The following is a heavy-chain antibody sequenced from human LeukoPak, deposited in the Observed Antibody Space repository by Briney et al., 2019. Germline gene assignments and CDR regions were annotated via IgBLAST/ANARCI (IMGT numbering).Heavy chain of an antibody. CDR1: GFTFSSYG. V-gene: IGHV3-33*01. D-gene: IGHD6-13*01. J-gene: IGHJ6*02. CDR3: ARPLVAATLYYYGMDV. CDR2: IWYDGSNK. Sequence: PGGSLRLSCAASGFTFSSYGMHWVRQAPGKGLEWVAVIWYDGSNKYYADSVKGRFTISRDNSKNTLYLQMNSLRAEDTAVYYCARPLVAATLYYYGMDVWGQGTTVTVSS.